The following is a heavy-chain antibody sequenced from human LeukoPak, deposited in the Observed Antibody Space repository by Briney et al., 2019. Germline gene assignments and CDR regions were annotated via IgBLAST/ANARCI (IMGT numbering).Heavy chain of an antibody. V-gene: IGHV3-21*01. Sequence: GGSLRLSCAASGFTFRSYTMNWVRLAPGKGLEWVSSISSSSSYIYYADSVKGQFTISRDDAKNSLYLQMNSLSAEDTAVYYCAREMSFPPDYSSSPAYMDVWGKGTTVTVSS. CDR1: GFTFRSYT. J-gene: IGHJ6*03. D-gene: IGHD6-6*01. CDR3: AREMSFPPDYSSSPAYMDV. CDR2: ISSSSSYI.